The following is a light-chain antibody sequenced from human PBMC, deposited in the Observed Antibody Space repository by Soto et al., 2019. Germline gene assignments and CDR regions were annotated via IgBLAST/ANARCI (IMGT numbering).Light chain of an antibody. Sequence: DIQMTQSPSTLSASVGDRVTITCRASQSISSWLAWYQQKPGKAPKLLIYDASSLESGVPSRFSGSGSGTELTLTISSLQPDDFATYYCKQYNSYSWTFGQGTKVDIX. J-gene: IGKJ1*01. CDR3: KQYNSYSWT. CDR1: QSISSW. V-gene: IGKV1-5*01. CDR2: DAS.